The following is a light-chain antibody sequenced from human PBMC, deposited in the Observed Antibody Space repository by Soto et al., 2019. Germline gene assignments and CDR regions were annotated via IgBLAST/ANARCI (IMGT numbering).Light chain of an antibody. Sequence: EIVLTQSPATLSLSPGERATLSCRASQSVSSYLAWYQQKPGQAPRLLIYDASNRATGIPARFSGSGSGTEFSLTISSVQSEDFAIYYCQQYGNWPRGTFGQGTRLENK. CDR1: QSVSSY. CDR2: DAS. V-gene: IGKV3-11*01. J-gene: IGKJ5*01. CDR3: QQYGNWPRGT.